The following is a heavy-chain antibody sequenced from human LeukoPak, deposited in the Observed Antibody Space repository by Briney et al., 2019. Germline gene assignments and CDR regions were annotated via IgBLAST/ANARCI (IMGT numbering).Heavy chain of an antibody. D-gene: IGHD5-18*01. Sequence: GRSLRLSCAASGFRFNGYAMHWVRQPPGTGLEWVAVISMDGSQQYYADSVKGRFTISRDNSKNTLYLQMNSLRSEDTSVYYCAREVYSYALDALDLWSQGTMVTVSS. J-gene: IGHJ3*01. CDR1: GFRFNGYA. CDR3: AREVYSYALDALDL. V-gene: IGHV3-30*04. CDR2: ISMDGSQQ.